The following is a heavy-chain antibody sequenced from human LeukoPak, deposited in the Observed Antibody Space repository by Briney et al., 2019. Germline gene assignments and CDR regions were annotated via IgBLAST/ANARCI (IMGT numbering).Heavy chain of an antibody. J-gene: IGHJ4*01. CDR3: ARGDYASAFEY. CDR1: GGSINSRDFS. Sequence: SETLSLTCAVSGGSINSRDFSRSWFRQPPGQGLEWIGHIYSSGTTYYNPSLKSRVTLSVDRSKNQFSLRLSSVTAADTAVYYCARGDYASAFEYWGQGTLVTVSS. CDR2: IYSSGTT. D-gene: IGHD4-17*01. V-gene: IGHV4-30-2*01.